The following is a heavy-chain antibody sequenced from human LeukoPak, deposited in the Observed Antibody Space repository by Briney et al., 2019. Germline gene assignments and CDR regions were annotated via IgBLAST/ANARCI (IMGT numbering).Heavy chain of an antibody. D-gene: IGHD5-12*01. J-gene: IGHJ6*02. Sequence: ETLSLTCAVYGGSFSGYYWSWIRQPPGKGLEWIGEINYSGSTNYNPSLTSRGTISIETTKNKYSLKLSSVTAADTAVYYCAPPRGYSGYDHPRQYYYYGMDVWGQGTTVTVSS. CDR2: INYSGST. CDR1: GGSFSGYY. V-gene: IGHV4-34*01. CDR3: APPRGYSGYDHPRQYYYYGMDV.